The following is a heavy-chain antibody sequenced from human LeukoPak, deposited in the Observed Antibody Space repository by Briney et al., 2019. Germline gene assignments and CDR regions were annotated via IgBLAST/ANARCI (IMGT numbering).Heavy chain of an antibody. CDR1: GYTLTELS. Sequence: ASVKVSCKVSGYTLTELSMHWVRQAPGKGLEGRGGFDPEDGETIYAQMFQGRVTMTEDTSTDTAYMELSSLRSEDTAVYYCATIEVPGYCSGGSCYSSLYYFDYWGQGTLVTVSS. J-gene: IGHJ4*02. CDR3: ATIEVPGYCSGGSCYSSLYYFDY. D-gene: IGHD2-15*01. V-gene: IGHV1-24*01. CDR2: FDPEDGET.